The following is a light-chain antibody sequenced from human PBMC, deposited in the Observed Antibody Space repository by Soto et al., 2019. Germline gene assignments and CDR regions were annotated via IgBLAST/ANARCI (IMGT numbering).Light chain of an antibody. CDR1: QYVSSN. Sequence: EIVMTQSPATLSVSPGERVTLSCRASQYVSSNLAWYLQKPGQAPRLLIYGASTRATGIPARFSGSGSGTEFNLTISSLQSEDFAFYYCQQYNNWPPLTFGGGTKVEIK. V-gene: IGKV3-15*01. CDR2: GAS. CDR3: QQYNNWPPLT. J-gene: IGKJ4*01.